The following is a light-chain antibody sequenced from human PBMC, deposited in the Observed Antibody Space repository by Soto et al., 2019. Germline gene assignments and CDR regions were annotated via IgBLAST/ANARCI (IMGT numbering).Light chain of an antibody. V-gene: IGLV2-14*01. CDR2: EVS. CDR1: NRDIGAYKF. CDR3: SSFTSSNIYV. J-gene: IGLJ1*01. Sequence: QSALTQPASVSGSPGQSITISCTGTNRDIGAYKFVSWYQQHPGKAPKLIIFEVSYRPSGVSDRFSASKSGNTASLTISGLQAEDEADYWCSSFTSSNIYVFGTGTKVTVL.